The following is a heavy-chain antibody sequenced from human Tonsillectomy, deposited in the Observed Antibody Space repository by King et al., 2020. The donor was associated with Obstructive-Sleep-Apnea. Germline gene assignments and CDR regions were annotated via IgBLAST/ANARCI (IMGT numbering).Heavy chain of an antibody. D-gene: IGHD3-9*01. Sequence: DVQLVESGGGLVQPGGSLRLSCAASGFTVSSNYMNWVRQAPGKGLEWVSVIYSGDNTYYADSVKGRFTISRDNSKNTLALQMNSLRAEDTAVYYCARDSYYAILTGYYILAFDIWGQGTMVTVSS. V-gene: IGHV3-66*01. CDR2: IYSGDNT. CDR1: GFTVSSNY. CDR3: ARDSYYAILTGYYILAFDI. J-gene: IGHJ3*02.